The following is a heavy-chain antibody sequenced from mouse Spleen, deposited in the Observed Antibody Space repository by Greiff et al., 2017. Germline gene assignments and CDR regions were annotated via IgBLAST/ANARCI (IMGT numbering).Heavy chain of an antibody. V-gene: IGHV1-55*01. D-gene: IGHD2-4*01. CDR3: ARSYDYDGTRYWYFDV. J-gene: IGHJ1*03. CDR2: IYPGSGST. Sequence: QLQQPGAELVKPGASVKMSCKASGYTFTSYWITWVKQRPGQGLEWIGDIYPGSGSTNYNEKFKSKATLTVDTSSSTAYMQLSSLTSEDSAVYYCARSYDYDGTRYWYFDVWGTGTTVTVSS. CDR1: GYTFTSYW.